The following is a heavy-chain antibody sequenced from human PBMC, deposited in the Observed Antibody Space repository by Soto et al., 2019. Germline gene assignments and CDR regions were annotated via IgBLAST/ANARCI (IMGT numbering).Heavy chain of an antibody. CDR1: GGSIISYY. CDR3: AGTTVTTYWLLFDY. CDR2: IYYSGST. Sequence: SETLSLTCTVSGGSIISYYWSWIRQPPGKGLEWIGYIYYSGSTNYNPSLKSRVTISVDTSKNQFSLKLSSVTAADTAVYYCAGTTVTTYWLLFDYWGQGTLVTVSS. J-gene: IGHJ4*02. D-gene: IGHD4-4*01. V-gene: IGHV4-59*01.